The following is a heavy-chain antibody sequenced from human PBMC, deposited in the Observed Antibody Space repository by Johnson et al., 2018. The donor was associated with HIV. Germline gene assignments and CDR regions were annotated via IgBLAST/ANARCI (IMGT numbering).Heavy chain of an antibody. CDR2: ISYDGST. D-gene: IGHD2-8*02. CDR1: GFTFSSYG. J-gene: IGHJ3*02. CDR3: ARDESQCHPRVFCTGGQGIDTSDM. V-gene: IGHV3-30*03. Sequence: QVQLVESGGGVVQPGRSLRLSCAASGFTFSSYGMHWVRQAPGKGLELVAVISYDGSTYYADSVKGLFTISSDNSTNTLYLQMDSLRVEDTAVYYCARDESQCHPRVFCTGGQGIDTSDMWGQGTTVTASS.